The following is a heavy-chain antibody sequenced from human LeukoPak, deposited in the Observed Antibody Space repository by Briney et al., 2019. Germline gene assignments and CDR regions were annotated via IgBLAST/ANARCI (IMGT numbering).Heavy chain of an antibody. J-gene: IGHJ4*02. CDR2: ISYDGINK. Sequence: GRSLRLSCAAYGFTFSSYGMHWVRQAPGKGLEWVAVISYDGINKYYAVSVKGRFTISRDNSKNTLYLQMNSLRAEDTAVYYCARDYYDSSGYYPWGYWGQGTLVTVSS. D-gene: IGHD3-22*01. CDR1: GFTFSSYG. V-gene: IGHV3-30*03. CDR3: ARDYYDSSGYYPWGY.